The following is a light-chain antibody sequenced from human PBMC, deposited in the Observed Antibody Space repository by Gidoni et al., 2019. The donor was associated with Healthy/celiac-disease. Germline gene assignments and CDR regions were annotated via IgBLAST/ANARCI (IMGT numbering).Light chain of an antibody. J-gene: IGKJ4*01. CDR1: QGISSY. Sequence: DIQLTQSPSFLSASVGDRVTITCRASQGISSYLAWYQQKPGKAPKLLIYAASTLQSGVPSRFSVSGSGTEFTLTISSLQPEDFATYYCQQLNSYRTFGGGTKVEIK. V-gene: IGKV1-9*01. CDR2: AAS. CDR3: QQLNSYRT.